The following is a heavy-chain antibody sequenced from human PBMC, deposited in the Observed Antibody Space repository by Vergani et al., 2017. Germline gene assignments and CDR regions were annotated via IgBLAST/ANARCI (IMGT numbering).Heavy chain of an antibody. CDR1: GFTLTNYA. J-gene: IGHJ4*02. CDR3: ARAGYCSSTSCPYYFDY. CDR2: ISDIGGGT. D-gene: IGHD2-2*01. Sequence: EVQLLESGGGLVQPGGSLRLSCVASGFTLTNYAMSWVRQAPGKGLEWVSLISDIGGGTFYADSVKGRFTISRDNSKNTLYLQMNSLRAEDTAVYYCARAGYCSSTSCPYYFDYWGQGTLVTVSS. V-gene: IGHV3-23*01.